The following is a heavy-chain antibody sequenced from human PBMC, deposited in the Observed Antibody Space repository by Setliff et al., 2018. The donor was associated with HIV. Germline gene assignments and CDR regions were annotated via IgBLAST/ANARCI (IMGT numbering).Heavy chain of an antibody. V-gene: IGHV3-48*03. CDR1: GFTLRDYG. CDR2: ISSSESAR. CDR3: ARASPYNWYFDL. J-gene: IGHJ2*01. Sequence: HPGGSLRLSCAASGFTLRDYGMNWVRQAPGKGLEWVSYISSSESARFYAESVKGRFTISRDNAKNSLFLQMDNLRADDTAVYYCARASPYNWYFDLWGRGTLVTVSS.